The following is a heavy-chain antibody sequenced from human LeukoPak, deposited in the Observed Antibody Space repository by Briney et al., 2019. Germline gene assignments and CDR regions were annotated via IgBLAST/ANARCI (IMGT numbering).Heavy chain of an antibody. Sequence: SGTLSLTCAVSGGSISRSNWWTWVRQPPGKGLEWIGEIDHSGSINYNPSLKSRVTISVDKSKNQFSLKLSSVTAADTAVYYCARVLGIQGYAFDIWGQGTMVTVSS. CDR1: GGSISRSNW. CDR3: ARVLGIQGYAFDI. V-gene: IGHV4-4*02. J-gene: IGHJ3*02. CDR2: IDHSGSI. D-gene: IGHD7-27*01.